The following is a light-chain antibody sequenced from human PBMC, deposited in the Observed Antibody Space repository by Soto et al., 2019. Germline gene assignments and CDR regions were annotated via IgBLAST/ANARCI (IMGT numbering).Light chain of an antibody. CDR3: TSYTSSSTLDV. J-gene: IGLJ2*01. CDR1: SSDVGGYNY. Sequence: QSALTQPASVSGSPGQSITISCTGTSSDVGGYNYVSWYQQHPGKAPKLMIYDVSYRPSGVSNRFSGSKSGNTASLTISGLQAEDEADYYCTSYTSSSTLDVFGGGTKLTFL. CDR2: DVS. V-gene: IGLV2-14*01.